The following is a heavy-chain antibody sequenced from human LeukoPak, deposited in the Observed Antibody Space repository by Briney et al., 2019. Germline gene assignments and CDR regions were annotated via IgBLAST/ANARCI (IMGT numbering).Heavy chain of an antibody. CDR2: ISGSGGST. CDR1: GFTFSSYA. Sequence: GGSLRLSCAASGFTFSSYAMSWVRQAPGKGLEWVSAISGSGGSTYYADSVKGRFTISRDNSKNTLYLQMNSLRAEVTAVYYCAKDVHRRLTYYFDYWGQGTLVTVSS. J-gene: IGHJ4*02. D-gene: IGHD3-10*02. V-gene: IGHV3-23*01. CDR3: AKDVHRRLTYYFDY.